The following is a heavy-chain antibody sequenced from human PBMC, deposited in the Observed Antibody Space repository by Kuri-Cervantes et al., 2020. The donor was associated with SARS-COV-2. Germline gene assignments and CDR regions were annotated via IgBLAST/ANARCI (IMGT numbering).Heavy chain of an antibody. V-gene: IGHV4-59*12. J-gene: IGHJ4*02. CDR2: IYYSGST. Sequence: ESLKISCTVSGGSISSYYWSWIRQPPGKGLEWIGYIYYSGSTNYNPSLKSRVTISVDTSKNQFSLKLSSVTAADTAVYHCASLRTGEGPLLDYWGQGTLVTVSS. D-gene: IGHD7-27*01. CDR1: GGSISSYY. CDR3: ASLRTGEGPLLDY.